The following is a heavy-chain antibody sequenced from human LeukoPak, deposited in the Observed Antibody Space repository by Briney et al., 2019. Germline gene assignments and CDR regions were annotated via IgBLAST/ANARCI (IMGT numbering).Heavy chain of an antibody. V-gene: IGHV4-30-4*01. D-gene: IGHD1-14*01. Sequence: PSQTLSLTCTVSGGSISSGDYYWSWIRQPPGKGLEWIGYIYYSGSTYYNPSLRSRVTISVDTSKDQFSLKLSSVTAADTAVYYCARGLPRYNYDYWGQGTLVTVSS. CDR1: GGSISSGDYY. CDR2: IYYSGST. J-gene: IGHJ4*02. CDR3: ARGLPRYNYDY.